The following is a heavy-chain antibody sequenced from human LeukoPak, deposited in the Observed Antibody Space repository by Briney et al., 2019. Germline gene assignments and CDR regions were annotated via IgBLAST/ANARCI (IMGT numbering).Heavy chain of an antibody. J-gene: IGHJ3*02. Sequence: SETLSLTCTVSGGSISSGGYYWSWIRQHPGKGLEWIGYIYYSGSTYYNPSLKSRVTISVDTSKNQFSLKLSSVTAADTAVYYCASVAYCGGDCYAFDIWGQGTMVTVSS. CDR2: IYYSGST. CDR1: GGSISSGGYY. V-gene: IGHV4-31*03. CDR3: ASVAYCGGDCYAFDI. D-gene: IGHD2-21*02.